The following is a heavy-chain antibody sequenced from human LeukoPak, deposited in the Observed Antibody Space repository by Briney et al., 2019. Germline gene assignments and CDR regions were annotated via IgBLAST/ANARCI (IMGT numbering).Heavy chain of an antibody. CDR2: ISSSSSYI. V-gene: IGHV3-21*01. J-gene: IGHJ6*02. D-gene: IGHD3-22*01. Sequence: GGSLRLSCAASGFTFSSYSKNWVRQAPGKGLEWVSSISSSSSYIYYADSVKGRFTISRDNAKNSLYLQMNSLRAEDTAVYYCARDRSITMIVVGQHYYYGMDVWGQGTTVAVSS. CDR1: GFTFSSYS. CDR3: ARDRSITMIVVGQHYYYGMDV.